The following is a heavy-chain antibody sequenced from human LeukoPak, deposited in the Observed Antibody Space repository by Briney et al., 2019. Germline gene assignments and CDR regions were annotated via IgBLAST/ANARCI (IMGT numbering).Heavy chain of an antibody. D-gene: IGHD2-8*01. J-gene: IGHJ4*02. V-gene: IGHV4-31*03. CDR2: IYYSGST. CDR3: AREGNGHFDY. Sequence: SETLSLTCTVSGGSISSGGYYWSWIRQHPGKGLEWIGYIYYSGSTYYNPSLKSRVTISVDTSKNQFSLKLSSVTAADTAVYYCAREGNGHFDYWGQGTLVTVSS. CDR1: GGSISSGGYY.